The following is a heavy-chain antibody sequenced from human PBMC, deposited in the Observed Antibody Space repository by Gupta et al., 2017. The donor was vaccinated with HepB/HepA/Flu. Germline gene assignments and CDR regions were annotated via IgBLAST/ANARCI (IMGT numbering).Heavy chain of an antibody. V-gene: IGHV3-64*02. CDR1: GFTFSNSA. J-gene: IGHJ4*02. D-gene: IGHD2-2*01. CDR2: ISSNGGST. Sequence: EVQLVESGEGLVQPGGYLRLSCAASGFTFSNSAMHWVRQAPGKGLEYVSSISSNGGSTYYADSVKGRFSISRDNPKNTLYLQMGSLRVEDMAVYYCARATCSTPNCLFDYWGRGTLVTVSS. CDR3: ARATCSTPNCLFDY.